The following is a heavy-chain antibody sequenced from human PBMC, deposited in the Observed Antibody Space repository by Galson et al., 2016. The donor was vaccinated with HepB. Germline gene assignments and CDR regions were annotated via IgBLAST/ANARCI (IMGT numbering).Heavy chain of an antibody. CDR2: IGTDSSYT. V-gene: IGHV3-11*06. D-gene: IGHD3-10*01. CDR1: GFTFSDYY. Sequence: SLRLSCAASGFTFSDYYMTWIRQAPGKGLEWASYIGTDSSYTVYADSVKGRFTISRDNAENSVYLQMNSLTAEDSGVYYCAARGGYNAIYCYGMDVWGQGTSVTVSS. J-gene: IGHJ6*02. CDR3: AARGGYNAIYCYGMDV.